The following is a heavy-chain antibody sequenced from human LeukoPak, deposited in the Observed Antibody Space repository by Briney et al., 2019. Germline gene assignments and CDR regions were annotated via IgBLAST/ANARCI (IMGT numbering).Heavy chain of an antibody. CDR1: GFIFNKYW. CDR2: IRQDGSEK. V-gene: IGHV3-7*01. D-gene: IGHD6-6*01. Sequence: GGSLRLSCAASGFIFNKYWMSWVRQAPGKGLEWVANIRQDGSEKYYADPVKGRFTISRDNAKNSLYLQMNSLRAEDTAVYYCAGFRSSIAAHYFDYWGQGTLVTVSS. J-gene: IGHJ4*02. CDR3: AGFRSSIAAHYFDY.